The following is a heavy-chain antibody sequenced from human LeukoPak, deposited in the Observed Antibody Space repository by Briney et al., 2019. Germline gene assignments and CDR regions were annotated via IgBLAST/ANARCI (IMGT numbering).Heavy chain of an antibody. V-gene: IGHV3-23*01. D-gene: IGHD1-1*01. Sequence: GGSLRLSCAASGFTFSNYAMSWVRQAPGKGLEWVSGISGSGGRTYYADAVKGRFTVSRDNSKNTLYLQMNSLRAEDTAVYYCAKLAGTTEGTDYWGQGTLVTVSS. J-gene: IGHJ4*02. CDR1: GFTFSNYA. CDR3: AKLAGTTEGTDY. CDR2: ISGSGGRT.